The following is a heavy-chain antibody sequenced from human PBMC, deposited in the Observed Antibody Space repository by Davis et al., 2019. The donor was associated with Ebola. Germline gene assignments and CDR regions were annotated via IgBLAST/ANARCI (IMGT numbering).Heavy chain of an antibody. J-gene: IGHJ3*01. CDR3: ARDRLKWFGESDADLDF. Sequence: GESLKISCSASGFTFSSYAMSWVRQAAGKGLEWVSGISATGVNTYYADSVKGRVTISRDNSRNTQFLQMSSLRGEDTAVYYCARDRLKWFGESDADLDFWGQGTLVTVSS. D-gene: IGHD3-10*01. CDR2: ISATGVNT. V-gene: IGHV3-23*01. CDR1: GFTFSSYA.